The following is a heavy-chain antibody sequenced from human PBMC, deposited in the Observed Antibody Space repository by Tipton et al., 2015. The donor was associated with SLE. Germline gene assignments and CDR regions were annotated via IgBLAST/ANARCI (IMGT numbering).Heavy chain of an antibody. J-gene: IGHJ6*02. V-gene: IGHV3-23*01. CDR2: ISGSGGGT. CDR3: ARDREYQLLRYYYYVMDV. D-gene: IGHD2-2*01. Sequence: GSLRLSCAASGFTFSSYAMNWVRQAPGKGLEWVSVISGSGGGTYYADSVKGRFTISRDNAKNSLYLQMNSLRADDTAVYYCARDREYQLLRYYYYVMDVWGQGTTVTDSS. CDR1: GFTFSSYA.